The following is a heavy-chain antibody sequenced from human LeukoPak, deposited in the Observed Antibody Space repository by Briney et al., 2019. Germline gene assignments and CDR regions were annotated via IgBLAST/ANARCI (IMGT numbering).Heavy chain of an antibody. CDR2: ISSSSSYI. Sequence: GGSLRLSCAASGFTFSSYSMNWVRQAPGKGLEWVSSISSSSSYIYYADSVKGRFTISRDNAKNSLYLQMNSLRAEDTAVYYCARGVSVEMVTGRGQGTLVNVSS. D-gene: IGHD5-24*01. V-gene: IGHV3-21*01. J-gene: IGHJ4*02. CDR3: ARGVSVEMVTG. CDR1: GFTFSSYS.